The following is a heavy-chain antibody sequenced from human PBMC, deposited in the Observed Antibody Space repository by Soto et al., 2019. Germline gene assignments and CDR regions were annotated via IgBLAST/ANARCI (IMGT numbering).Heavy chain of an antibody. V-gene: IGHV3-72*01. CDR2: TRNKANSYTT. D-gene: IGHD3-22*01. J-gene: IGHJ4*02. CDR3: ASTGYSYYYESSGYYYFDY. CDR1: GFTFSDHY. Sequence: GGSLRLSCAASGFTFSDHYMDWVRQAPGKGLEWVGRTRNKANSYTTEYAASVKGRFTISRDDSKNSLYLQMNSLKTEDTAVYYCASTGYSYYYESSGYYYFDYWGQGTLVTVSS.